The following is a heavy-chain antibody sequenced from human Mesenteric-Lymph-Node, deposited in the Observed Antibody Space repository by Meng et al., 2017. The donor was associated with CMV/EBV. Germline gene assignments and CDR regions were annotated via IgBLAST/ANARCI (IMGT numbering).Heavy chain of an antibody. CDR1: GFPFSDYE. Sequence: GGSLRLSCAASGFPFSDYEMNWVRQAPGKGLEWVANIKQDGSEKDYVDSVKGRFTISRDNAKNSLYLQMNSLRAEDTAVYYCARGGYAMDVWGQGTTVTVSS. V-gene: IGHV3-7*01. J-gene: IGHJ6*02. CDR2: IKQDGSEK. CDR3: ARGGYAMDV.